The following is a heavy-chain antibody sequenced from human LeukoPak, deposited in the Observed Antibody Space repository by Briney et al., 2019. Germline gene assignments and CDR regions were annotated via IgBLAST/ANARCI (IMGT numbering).Heavy chain of an antibody. D-gene: IGHD6-19*01. J-gene: IGHJ4*02. Sequence: GGSLRLSCAASGFAFSSYGMHWVRQAPGKGLEWVAFIRYDGSNKYYADSVKGRFTISRDNSKNTLYLQMNSLRAEDTAVYYCAKVRLRIAVAGPFDYWGQGTLVTVSS. CDR1: GFAFSSYG. CDR3: AKVRLRIAVAGPFDY. CDR2: IRYDGSNK. V-gene: IGHV3-30*02.